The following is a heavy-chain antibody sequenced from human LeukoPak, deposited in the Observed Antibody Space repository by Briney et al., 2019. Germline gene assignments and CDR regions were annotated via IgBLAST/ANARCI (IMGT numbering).Heavy chain of an antibody. J-gene: IGHJ4*02. V-gene: IGHV3-7*03. CDR1: GFTFSSHW. CDR2: IKEDGSVK. D-gene: IGHD6-19*01. CDR3: ARDSTWLLDY. Sequence: GGSLRLSCTASGFTFSSHWMTWVRQPPGKGLEWVANIKEDGSVKYYVDSVKGRFTISRDNTKDALYLQMNSLRADDTAVYFCARDSTWLLDYWGQGTLITVSS.